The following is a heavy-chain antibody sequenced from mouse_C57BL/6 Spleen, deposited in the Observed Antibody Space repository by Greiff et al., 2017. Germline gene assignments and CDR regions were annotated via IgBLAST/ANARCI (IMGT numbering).Heavy chain of an antibody. CDR3: TRSHLDNYLDD. V-gene: IGHV5-9-1*02. J-gene: IGHJ2*01. CDR2: ISSGGDYI. CDR1: GFTFSSYA. Sequence: EVMLVESGEGLVKPGGSLKLSCAASGFTFSSYAMSWVRQTPEKRLEWVAYISSGGDYIYYAETVKGRFTISRDNARNTLYLQMSSLKSEDTAMYYCTRSHLDNYLDDWGQGTTLTVSS.